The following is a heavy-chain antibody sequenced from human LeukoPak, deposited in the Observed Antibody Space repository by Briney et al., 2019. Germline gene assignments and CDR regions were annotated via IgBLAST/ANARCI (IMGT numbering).Heavy chain of an antibody. CDR3: ARTALHGSTDY. CDR2: IHYSGST. D-gene: IGHD5-24*01. V-gene: IGHV4-59*01. Sequence: PSETLSLTCSVSGDSINSSYWSWIRQPPGKGLEWIEYIHYSGSTNYNPSLKSRVTISVDTSKNQFSLKLSSVTAADTAVYYCARTALHGSTDYWGQGTLVTVSS. CDR1: GDSINSSY. J-gene: IGHJ4*02.